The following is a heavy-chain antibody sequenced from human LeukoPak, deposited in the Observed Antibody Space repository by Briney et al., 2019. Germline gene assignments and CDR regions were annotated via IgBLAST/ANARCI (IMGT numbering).Heavy chain of an antibody. J-gene: IGHJ4*02. Sequence: SETLSLTCTVSGGSISSYYWSWIRQPPGKGLEWIGYIYYSGSTNYNPSLKSRVTISVDTSKNQFSLKLSSVTAADTAVYYCARDDYSSSSGFDYWGQGTLVTVSS. D-gene: IGHD6-6*01. V-gene: IGHV4-59*01. CDR2: IYYSGST. CDR1: GGSISSYY. CDR3: ARDDYSSSSGFDY.